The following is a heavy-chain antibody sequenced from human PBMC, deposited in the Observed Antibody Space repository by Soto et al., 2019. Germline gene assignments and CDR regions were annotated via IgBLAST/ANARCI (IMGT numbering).Heavy chain of an antibody. J-gene: IGHJ4*02. D-gene: IGHD3-16*01. CDR1: GFTFSNAW. CDR3: TTDPSSYGPRGY. CDR2: IKSKTDGGTP. Sequence: EVQLVESGGGLVKPGGSLRLSCAASGFTFSNAWMSWVRQAPGKGLEWVGRIKSKTDGGTPDYAAPVKGRFTISRDDSKNTLYLQMNSLKTEDTAVYYCTTDPSSYGPRGYWGQGTLVTVSS. V-gene: IGHV3-15*01.